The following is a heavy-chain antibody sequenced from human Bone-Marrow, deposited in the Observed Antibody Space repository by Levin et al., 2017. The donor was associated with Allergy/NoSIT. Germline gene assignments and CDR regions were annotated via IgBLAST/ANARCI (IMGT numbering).Heavy chain of an antibody. Sequence: GGSLRLSCAASGFPFSYYSMHWVRQAPGKGLEWVAVISYDGNNKNYADSVKGRFTISRDTSKNTLYVQLNSLKGEDTAVYYCSRVRHTVMELAFDYWGQGTLVTVSS. CDR1: GFPFSYYS. D-gene: IGHD1-26*01. V-gene: IGHV3-30-3*01. CDR3: SRVRHTVMELAFDY. CDR2: ISYDGNNK. J-gene: IGHJ4*01.